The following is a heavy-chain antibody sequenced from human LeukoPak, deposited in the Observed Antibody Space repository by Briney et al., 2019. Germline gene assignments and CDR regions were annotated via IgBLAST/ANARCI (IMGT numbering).Heavy chain of an antibody. CDR2: INNVGAT. D-gene: IGHD1-26*01. CDR1: GFRISGHA. Sequence: GGSLRLSCVASGFRISGHAMSWVRQAPAKGLEWVSVINNVGATYYADSVRGRFTISRDNSKNTLLLQMSSLRAEDTAVYYCAREWANWGQGTLVTVSS. CDR3: AREWAN. V-gene: IGHV3-53*01. J-gene: IGHJ4*02.